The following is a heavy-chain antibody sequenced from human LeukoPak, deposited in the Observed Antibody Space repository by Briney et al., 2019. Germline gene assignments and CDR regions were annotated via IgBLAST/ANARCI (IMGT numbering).Heavy chain of an antibody. V-gene: IGHV4-61*02. CDR3: ASYREAYALYPHGLGV. CDR1: GASVSTTAYF. D-gene: IGHD5-24*01. CDR2: IYASGNT. Sequence: PSQTLSLTCSVSGASVSTTAYFWNWIRQPAGEGLEWIGRIYASGNTHYNPSLKSRVTMSLDTSKNQFSLTMNSVTAADSAVYFCASYREAYALYPHGLGVWGRGTVVTVSS. J-gene: IGHJ3*01.